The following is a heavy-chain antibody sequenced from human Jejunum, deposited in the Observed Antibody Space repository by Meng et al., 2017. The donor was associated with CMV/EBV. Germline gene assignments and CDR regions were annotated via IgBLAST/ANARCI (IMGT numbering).Heavy chain of an antibody. D-gene: IGHD3-10*02. V-gene: IGHV4-34*01. CDR1: GGSFIGYY. CDR2: ISHSGIT. CDR3: AREPPYVPADS. Sequence: QVQLHQWGAGLLQPSETLSLTCTVSGGSFIGYYWSWIRQPPGKGLEWIAEISHSGITNYNPSLKSRVTISIDTSNNQFSLNLRSVTAADTAVYFCAREPPYVPADSWGQGTLVTVSS. J-gene: IGHJ5*02.